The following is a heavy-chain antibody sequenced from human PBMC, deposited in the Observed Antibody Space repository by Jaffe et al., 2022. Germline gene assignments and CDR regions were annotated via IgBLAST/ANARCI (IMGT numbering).Heavy chain of an antibody. CDR3: ARDGPHYYIVVVPGTFDY. V-gene: IGHV3-7*01. CDR1: GFTFSSYW. D-gene: IGHD2-2*01. Sequence: EVQLVESGGGLVQPGGSLRLSCAASGFTFSSYWMSWVRQAPGKGLEWVANIKQDGSEKYYVDSVKGRFTISRDNAKNSLYLQMNSLRAEDTAVYYCARDGPHYYIVVVPGTFDYWGQGTLVTVSS. CDR2: IKQDGSEK. J-gene: IGHJ4*02.